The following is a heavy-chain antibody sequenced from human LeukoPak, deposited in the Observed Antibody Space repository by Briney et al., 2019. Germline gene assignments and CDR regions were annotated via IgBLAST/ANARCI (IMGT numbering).Heavy chain of an antibody. J-gene: IGHJ4*02. CDR2: ISAYNGNT. D-gene: IGHD3-22*01. CDR1: GYTFTSYD. V-gene: IGHV1-18*01. CDR3: ARRSVRGGGYYYVDY. Sequence: ASVKVSCKASGYTFTSYDISWVRQAPGQGLEWMGWISAYNGNTNYAQKFQGRVTITRNTSISTAYMELSSLRSEDTAVYYCARRSVRGGGYYYVDYWGQGTLVTVSS.